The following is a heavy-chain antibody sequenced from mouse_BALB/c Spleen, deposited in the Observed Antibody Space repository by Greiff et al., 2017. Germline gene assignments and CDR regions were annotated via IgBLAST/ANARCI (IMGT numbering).Heavy chain of an antibody. V-gene: IGHV5-6*02. CDR3: ARRSYGNSFAY. Sequence: EVKLMESGGDLVKPGGSLKLSCAASGFTFSSYGMSWVRQTPDKRLEWVATISSGGSYTYYPDSVKGRFTISRDNAKNTLYLQMSSLKSEDTAMYYCARRSYGNSFAYWGQGTLVTVSA. CDR1: GFTFSSYG. J-gene: IGHJ3*01. D-gene: IGHD2-1*01. CDR2: ISSGGSYT.